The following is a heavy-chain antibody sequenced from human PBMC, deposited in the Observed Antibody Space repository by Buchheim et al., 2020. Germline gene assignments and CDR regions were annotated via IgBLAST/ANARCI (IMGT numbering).Heavy chain of an antibody. J-gene: IGHJ6*02. CDR1: GGSISSYY. CDR2: IYYSGSA. V-gene: IGHV4-59*01. D-gene: IGHD5-12*01. CDR3: ARGLAHYYFYGMDV. Sequence: QVQLQESGPGLVKPSETLSLTCTVTGGSISSYYWNWIRQPPGKGLEGIGYIYYSGSANYHPSLKSRVTISVDTSKNQFSLKLNSVTAADTAMYYCARGLAHYYFYGMDVWGQGTT.